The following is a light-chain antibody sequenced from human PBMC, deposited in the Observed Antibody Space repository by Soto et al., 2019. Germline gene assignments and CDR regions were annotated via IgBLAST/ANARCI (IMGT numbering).Light chain of an antibody. V-gene: IGLV1-44*01. CDR2: SNN. CDR1: SSNIGGHI. J-gene: IGLJ2*01. Sequence: QSVLTQPPSASGTPGQRVTISCSGSSSNIGGHIVNWYQQLPGTAPKLLIYSNNQRPSGVPDRFSGSKSGTSASLAISGLQSEDEADYYCAVWDDSLNGPVFGGGTKLTVL. CDR3: AVWDDSLNGPV.